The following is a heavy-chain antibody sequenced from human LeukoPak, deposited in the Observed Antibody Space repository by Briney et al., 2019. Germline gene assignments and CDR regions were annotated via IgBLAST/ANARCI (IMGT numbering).Heavy chain of an antibody. CDR2: TYYRSKWSN. CDR3: ARQSLGYVDY. CDR1: GDSVSNKDDA. D-gene: IGHD2-15*01. J-gene: IGHJ4*02. Sequence: SQTLSLTCAISGDSVSNKDDAWNWIRQSPSRGLEWLGRTYYRSKWSNDYAVSVRSRITISPDTSKNQFSLQLRSVTPDDTAVYSCARQSLGYVDYWGQGSRVTVSS. V-gene: IGHV6-1*01.